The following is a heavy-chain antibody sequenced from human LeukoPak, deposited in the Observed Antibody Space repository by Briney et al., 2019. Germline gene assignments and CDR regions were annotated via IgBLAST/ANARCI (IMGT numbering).Heavy chain of an antibody. CDR3: ARDEMRSSWTGNYYYGMDV. D-gene: IGHD6-13*01. CDR2: IKQDGSDK. CDR1: GFTFSDYW. J-gene: IGHJ6*02. Sequence: GGSLRLSCTASGFTFSDYWMSWVRQAPGKGPEWVANIKQDGSDKYYVDSVKGRFTISRDNSKNTLYLQMNSLRAEDTAVYYCARDEMRSSWTGNYYYGMDVWGQGTTVTVSS. V-gene: IGHV3-7*03.